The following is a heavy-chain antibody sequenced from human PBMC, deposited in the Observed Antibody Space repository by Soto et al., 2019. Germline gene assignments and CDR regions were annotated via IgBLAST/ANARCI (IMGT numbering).Heavy chain of an antibody. CDR3: ARRADYYGSGSYFSPSNWFDP. V-gene: IGHV4-39*01. J-gene: IGHJ5*02. Sequence: SETLSLTCTVSGGSISSSSYYWGWIRQPPGKGLEWIGSIYYSGSTYYNPSLKSRVTISVDTSKNQFSLKLSSVTAADTAVYYCARRADYYGSGSYFSPSNWFDPWGQGTLVTVSS. CDR1: GGSISSSSYY. D-gene: IGHD3-10*01. CDR2: IYYSGST.